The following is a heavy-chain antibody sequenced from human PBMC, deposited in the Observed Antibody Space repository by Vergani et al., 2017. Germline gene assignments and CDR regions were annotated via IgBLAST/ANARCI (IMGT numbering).Heavy chain of an antibody. CDR1: GFTVSSNY. D-gene: IGHD3-10*01. CDR2: IYSGGST. CDR3: AGDSFSWFGEPNGMDV. V-gene: IGHV3-66*01. J-gene: IGHJ6*02. Sequence: EVQLVQSGGGLVQPGGSLRLSCAASGFTVSSNYMSWVRQAPGKGLEWVSVIYSGGSTYYADSVKGRFTISRDNSKNTLYLQMNSLRAEDTAVYYLAGDSFSWFGEPNGMDVWGQGTTVTVSS.